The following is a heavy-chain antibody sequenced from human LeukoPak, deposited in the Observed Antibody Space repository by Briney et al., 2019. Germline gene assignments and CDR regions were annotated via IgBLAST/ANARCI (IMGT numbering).Heavy chain of an antibody. CDR3: TTTDYYGSGSYDY. J-gene: IGHJ4*01. CDR2: IKSKTDGGTT. V-gene: IGHV3-15*01. CDR1: GFTFSNAW. D-gene: IGHD3-10*01. Sequence: GGSLRLSCAASGFTFSNAWMSWVRQAPGKGLEWVGRIKSKTDGGTTDYAAPVKGRFTISRDDSKNTRYLQMNSLKTEDTAVYYCTTTDYYGSGSYDYWGHGTLVTVSS.